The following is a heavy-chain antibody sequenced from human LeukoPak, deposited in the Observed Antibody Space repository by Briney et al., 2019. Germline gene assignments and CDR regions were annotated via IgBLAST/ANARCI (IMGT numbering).Heavy chain of an antibody. CDR2: IIPIFGTA. CDR3: ARDSSYGGGGNWFDP. J-gene: IGHJ5*02. CDR1: GGTFSSYA. Sequence: GASVKVSCKASGGTFSSYAISWVRQAPGQGLEWMGGIIPIFGTANYAQKFQGRVTITADESTSTAYMELSSLRSEDTAVYYCARDSSYGGGGNWFDPWGQGTLVTVSS. V-gene: IGHV1-69*13. D-gene: IGHD4-23*01.